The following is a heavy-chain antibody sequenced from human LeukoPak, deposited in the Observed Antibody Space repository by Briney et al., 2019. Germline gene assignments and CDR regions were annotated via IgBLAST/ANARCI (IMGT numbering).Heavy chain of an antibody. J-gene: IGHJ4*02. CDR3: ARDLAGYNSFDY. CDR2: IYSGGST. D-gene: IGHD5-24*01. V-gene: IGHV3-66*01. CDR1: GFTVSSNY. Sequence: GQSLRLSCAASGFTVSSNYMSWVRRAPGKGQELVSSIYSGGSTYYTDSVKGRFTISRDNSKTTLYFQMNSLRAEDTAVYYCARDLAGYNSFDYWGQGTLVTVSS.